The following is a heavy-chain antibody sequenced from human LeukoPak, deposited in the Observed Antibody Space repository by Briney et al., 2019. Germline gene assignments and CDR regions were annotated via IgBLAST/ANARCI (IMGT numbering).Heavy chain of an antibody. CDR1: GYSFTRCW. V-gene: IGHV5-51*01. J-gene: IGHJ4*02. CDR2: IYPGDSDT. CDR3: ERGGSPFDY. Sequence: GASLKISCQGSGYSFTRCWIGWVLHLPGKGLEQMGIIYPGDSDTRHSPSFQGQVTISGDKSISTLYPQWSSLKASGTAIYYCERGGSPFDYWGQGTLVTVSS. D-gene: IGHD3-16*01.